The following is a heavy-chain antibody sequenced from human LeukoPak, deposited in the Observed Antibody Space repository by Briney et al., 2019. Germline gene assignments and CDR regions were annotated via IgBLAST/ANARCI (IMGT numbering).Heavy chain of an antibody. CDR2: IYTSGST. J-gene: IGHJ3*02. D-gene: IGHD1-26*01. CDR3: ATSRRGLGSGSYSI. CDR1: GGSISSGSYY. Sequence: SETLSLTCTVSGGSISSGSYYWSWIRQPAGKGLEWIGRIYTSGSTNYNPSLKSRVTISVDTSKNQFSLKLSSVTAADTAVYYCATSRRGLGSGSYSIWGQGTMVTVSS. V-gene: IGHV4-61*02.